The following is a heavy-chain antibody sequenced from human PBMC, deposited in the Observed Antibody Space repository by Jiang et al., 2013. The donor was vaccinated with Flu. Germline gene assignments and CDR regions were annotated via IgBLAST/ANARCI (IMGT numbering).Heavy chain of an antibody. CDR3: ARYYDATGGHFDY. Sequence: LSLTCAISGDSVSTNSAAWNWVRQSPSRGLEWLGRIYYRSKWYIDYAVSVKGRITINPDTSKNQFSLQLNSVTPEDTAVYYCARYYDATGGHFDYWGQGTLVTVSS. D-gene: IGHD4/OR15-4a*01. CDR2: IYYRSKWYI. V-gene: IGHV6-1*01. CDR1: GDSVSTNSAA. J-gene: IGHJ4*02.